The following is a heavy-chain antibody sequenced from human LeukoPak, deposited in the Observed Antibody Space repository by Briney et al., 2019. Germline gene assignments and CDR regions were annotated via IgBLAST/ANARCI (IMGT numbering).Heavy chain of an antibody. V-gene: IGHV3-21*01. D-gene: IGHD2-2*01. CDR2: ISSSSSYI. CDR1: GFIFSRYA. Sequence: PGGSLRLSCAPSGFIFSRYAMNWVRQAPGKGLEWVSSISSSSSYIYYADSVKGRFTISRDNAKNSLYLQMNSLRAEDTAVYYCASSPDIVVVPAAIFWFDPWGQGTLVTVSS. J-gene: IGHJ5*02. CDR3: ASSPDIVVVPAAIFWFDP.